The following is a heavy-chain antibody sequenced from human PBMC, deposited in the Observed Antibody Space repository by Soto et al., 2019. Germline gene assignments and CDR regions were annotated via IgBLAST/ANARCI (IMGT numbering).Heavy chain of an antibody. CDR2: ITGAGGAT. D-gene: IGHD2-8*02. Sequence: EVQLLESGGDLVQPGGSLRLSCAASGFTFSDFAMNWVRQAPGQGLEWVSSITGAGGATYYADSVKGRFTISRDNSKNTVYLQMNSLRAEDTALYYCAKRRDSTYWSTFDPWGQGTLVTVSS. V-gene: IGHV3-23*01. CDR3: AKRRDSTYWSTFDP. J-gene: IGHJ5*02. CDR1: GFTFSDFA.